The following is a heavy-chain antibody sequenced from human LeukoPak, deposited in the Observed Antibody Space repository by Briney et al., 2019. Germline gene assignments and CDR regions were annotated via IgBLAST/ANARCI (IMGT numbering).Heavy chain of an antibody. CDR1: GGSFSGYY. CDR3: AVPLGYCSSTSCSLGAFDI. D-gene: IGHD2-2*01. V-gene: IGHV4-34*01. Sequence: SETLSLTCAVYGGSFSGYYWSWIRQPPGKGLEWIGEINHSGSTNYNPSLTSRVTISVDTSKNQFSLKLSSVTAADTAVYYCAVPLGYCSSTSCSLGAFDIWGQGTMVTVSS. CDR2: INHSGST. J-gene: IGHJ3*02.